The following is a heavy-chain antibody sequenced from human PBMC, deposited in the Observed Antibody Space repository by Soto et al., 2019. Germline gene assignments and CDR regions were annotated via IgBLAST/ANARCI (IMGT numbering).Heavy chain of an antibody. CDR1: GFTFRNYA. D-gene: IGHD6-19*01. J-gene: IGHJ4*02. CDR3: AKDAGFEAGAGDFDS. V-gene: IGHV3-30*04. Sequence: QVPLVESGGGVVQPGKSLRLSCAASGFTFRNYAVHWVRQAPGKGLEWVAGVSYGGTNKFYADSVKGRFTISRDNSNNTVSLQMDSLCVDDTALYYCAKDAGFEAGAGDFDSWGQGTLVTVSS. CDR2: VSYGGTNK.